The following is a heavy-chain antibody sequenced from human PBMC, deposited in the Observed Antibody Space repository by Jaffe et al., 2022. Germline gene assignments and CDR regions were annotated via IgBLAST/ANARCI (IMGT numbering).Heavy chain of an antibody. D-gene: IGHD5-12*01. Sequence: EVQLVQSGAEVKKPGESLKISCKGSGYSFTSYWIGWVRQMPGKGLEWMGIIYPGDSDTRYSPSFQGQVTISADKSISTAYLQWSSLKASDTAMYYCARHETQKEYSGYGRKLGYYYMDVWGKGTTVTVSS. J-gene: IGHJ6*03. CDR2: IYPGDSDT. V-gene: IGHV5-51*01. CDR3: ARHETQKEYSGYGRKLGYYYMDV. CDR1: GYSFTSYW.